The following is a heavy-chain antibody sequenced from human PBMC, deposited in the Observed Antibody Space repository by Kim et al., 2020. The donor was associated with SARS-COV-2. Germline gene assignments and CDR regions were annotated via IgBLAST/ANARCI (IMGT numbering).Heavy chain of an antibody. D-gene: IGHD3-10*01. Sequence: GGSLRLSCAASGFTFSSYSMNWVRQAPGKGLEWVSSISSSSSYIYYADSVKGRFTISRDNAKNSLYLQMNSLRAEDTAVYYCARDHTMVRGVIMTFVGYYYGMDVWGQGTTVTISS. CDR2: ISSSSSYI. CDR3: ARDHTMVRGVIMTFVGYYYGMDV. V-gene: IGHV3-21*01. CDR1: GFTFSSYS. J-gene: IGHJ6*02.